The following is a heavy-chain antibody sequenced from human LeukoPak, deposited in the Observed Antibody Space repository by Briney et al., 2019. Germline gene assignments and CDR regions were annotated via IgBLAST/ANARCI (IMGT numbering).Heavy chain of an antibody. CDR3: ASGPHGCQLPGFDY. Sequence: GGSLRLSCAASGFTLSTYCMHWVRQTPGKGLLWVSRITSDGSDTTYADSVKGRFTISRDNAKNTVYLQMSSLRAEDTALYYCASGPHGCQLPGFDYWGQGTLVTVSS. J-gene: IGHJ4*02. CDR1: GFTLSTYC. V-gene: IGHV3-74*01. CDR2: ITSDGSDT. D-gene: IGHD4/OR15-4a*01.